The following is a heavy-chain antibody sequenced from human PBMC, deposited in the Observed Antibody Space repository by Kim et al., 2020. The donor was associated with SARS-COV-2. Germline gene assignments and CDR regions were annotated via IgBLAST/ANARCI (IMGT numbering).Heavy chain of an antibody. J-gene: IGHJ6*02. V-gene: IGHV3-23*01. CDR2: ISGSGGST. D-gene: IGHD2-2*02. CDR1: GFTFSSYA. CDR3: AKDALPLYGMYYYGMDV. Sequence: GGSLRLSCAASGFTFSSYAMSWVRQAPGNGLEWVSAISGSGGSTYYADSVKGRFTISRDNSKNTLYLQMNSLRAEDTAVYYCAKDALPLYGMYYYGMDVWGQGTTVTVSS.